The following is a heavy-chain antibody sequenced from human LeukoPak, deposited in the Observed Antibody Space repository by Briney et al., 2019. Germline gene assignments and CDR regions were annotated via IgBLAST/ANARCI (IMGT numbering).Heavy chain of an antibody. Sequence: ASVKVSCKASGYTFTSYGISWVRQAPGQGLEWMGWISAYNGNTNYAQKLQGRVTMTTDTSTSTPYMELRSLRSDDTAVYYCAREMCGSTSCYWEPLSYGMDVWGKGTTVTVSS. CDR1: GYTFTSYG. J-gene: IGHJ6*04. D-gene: IGHD2-2*01. V-gene: IGHV1-18*04. CDR2: ISAYNGNT. CDR3: AREMCGSTSCYWEPLSYGMDV.